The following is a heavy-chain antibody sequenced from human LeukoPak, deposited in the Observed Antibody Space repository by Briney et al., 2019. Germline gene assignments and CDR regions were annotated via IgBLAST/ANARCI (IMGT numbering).Heavy chain of an antibody. J-gene: IGHJ5*02. CDR1: GFTFNTHG. V-gene: IGHV3-33*06. Sequence: GGSLRLSCAASGFTFNTHGMHWVRQAPGKGLEWVAAIWFDGSVKHYSDAVKGRFTISRDNSLNTLYLQMNSLRVEDTSIYYCAKDTAVQFLEPASWGQGALVTVSS. CDR2: IWFDGSVK. D-gene: IGHD3-3*01. CDR3: AKDTAVQFLEPAS.